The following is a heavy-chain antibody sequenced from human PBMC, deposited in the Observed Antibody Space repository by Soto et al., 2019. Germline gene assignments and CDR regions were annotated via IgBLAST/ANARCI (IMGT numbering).Heavy chain of an antibody. CDR3: ARDQRELGLQLWQPPDRFDY. D-gene: IGHD5-18*01. CDR1: GFTFSSYG. CDR2: IWYDGSNK. V-gene: IGHV3-33*01. Sequence: QVQLVESGGGVVQPGRSLRLSCAASGFTFSSYGMHRVRQAPAKGLEWVAVIWYDGSNKYYPDSVKGRFTISRDNSKNTLYLQMNSLRAEDTAVYYCARDQRELGLQLWQPPDRFDYWGQGTLVTVSS. J-gene: IGHJ4*02.